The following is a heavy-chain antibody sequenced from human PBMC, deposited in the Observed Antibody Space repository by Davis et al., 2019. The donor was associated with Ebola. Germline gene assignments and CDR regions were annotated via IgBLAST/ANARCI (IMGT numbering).Heavy chain of an antibody. D-gene: IGHD2-2*02. Sequence: GESLKISCAASGFTFSSHAMHWVRQAPGKALEWVAVISYDGSNKYYAESVTGRFTISRDNSKNTLYLQMNSLRAEDTAVYYCAKDRECSSTSCYSLHIYGMDVWGQGTTVTVSS. CDR2: ISYDGSNK. CDR3: AKDRECSSTSCYSLHIYGMDV. CDR1: GFTFSSHA. V-gene: IGHV3-30-3*01. J-gene: IGHJ6*02.